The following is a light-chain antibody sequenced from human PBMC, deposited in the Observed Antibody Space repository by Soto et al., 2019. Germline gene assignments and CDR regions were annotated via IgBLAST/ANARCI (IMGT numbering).Light chain of an antibody. CDR3: SSFASTTSVL. CDR1: SSDVGGYNY. V-gene: IGLV2-14*01. J-gene: IGLJ2*01. CDR2: EVS. Sequence: QSALTQPASVSGSPGQSITISCTGTSSDVGGYNYVSWYQQHPGKAPKLIIYEVSTWPSGISNRFSGSKSGNTASLTISGLQAEDEADYYCSSFASTTSVLFGGGTKLTVL.